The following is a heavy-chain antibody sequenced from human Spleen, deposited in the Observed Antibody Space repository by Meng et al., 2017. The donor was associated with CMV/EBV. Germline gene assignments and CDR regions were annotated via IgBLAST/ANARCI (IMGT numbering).Heavy chain of an antibody. CDR2: ISFDGTNT. CDR1: GYTFISYY. CDR3: AKDRPYFDTSGYWGFVS. V-gene: IGHV3-30-3*02. D-gene: IGHD3-22*01. Sequence: SCKTSGYTFISYYIYWVRQAPGKGLEWVSIISFDGTNTYSADSVKGRFTISRDNSKNTLYLQMTSLRPEDTAVYYCAKDRPYFDTSGYWGFVSWGQGTLVTVSS. J-gene: IGHJ4*02.